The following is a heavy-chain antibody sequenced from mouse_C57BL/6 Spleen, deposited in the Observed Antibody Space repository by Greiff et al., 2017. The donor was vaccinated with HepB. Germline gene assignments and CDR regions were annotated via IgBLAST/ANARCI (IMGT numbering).Heavy chain of an antibody. J-gene: IGHJ3*01. CDR2: ISSGGSYT. CDR3: ARHHYYYGSSPWFAY. CDR1: GFTFSSYG. V-gene: IGHV5-6*01. D-gene: IGHD1-1*01. Sequence: EVQGVESGGDLVKPGGSLKLTCAASGFTFSSYGTSWVRQTPDKRLEWVATISSGGSYTYYPDSVKGRVTFSRDNAKNTLYLQMSSLKSEDTAMYYCARHHYYYGSSPWFAYWGQGTLVTVAA.